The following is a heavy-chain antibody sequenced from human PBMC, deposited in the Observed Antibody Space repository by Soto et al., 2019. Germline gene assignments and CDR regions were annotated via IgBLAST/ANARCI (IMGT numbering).Heavy chain of an antibody. J-gene: IGHJ4*02. D-gene: IGHD2-8*02. CDR3: ARAIGLVTLDY. Sequence: QVQLVESGGGVVQPGRSLRLSCAASGFTFSSYAMHWVRQAPGKGLEWVAVISYDGSKKYYADSVKGRFTISRDNSKNTLYLQMNRLRAEDTAVYYCARAIGLVTLDYWGQGTLVTVSS. V-gene: IGHV3-30-3*01. CDR2: ISYDGSKK. CDR1: GFTFSSYA.